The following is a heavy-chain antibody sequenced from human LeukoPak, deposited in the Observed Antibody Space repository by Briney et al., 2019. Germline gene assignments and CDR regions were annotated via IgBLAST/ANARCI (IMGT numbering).Heavy chain of an antibody. D-gene: IGHD3-10*01. Sequence: ASVKVSCKASGYTSTSYYMHWVRQAPGQGLEWMGIINPSGGSTSYAQKFQGRVTMTRDTSTSTVYMELSSLRSEDTAVYYCARDWEPYGSGSYGSGYWGQGTLVTVSS. V-gene: IGHV1-46*01. CDR1: GYTSTSYY. CDR3: ARDWEPYGSGSYGSGY. J-gene: IGHJ4*02. CDR2: INPSGGST.